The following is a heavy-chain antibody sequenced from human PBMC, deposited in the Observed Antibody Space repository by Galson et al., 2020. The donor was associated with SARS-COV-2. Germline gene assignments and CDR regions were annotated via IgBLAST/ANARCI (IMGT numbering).Heavy chain of an antibody. Sequence: ETSETLSLTCTVSGGSISNINYCWGWIRQPPGKGLEWIRNIYYSGSTWSTLYNPSLESRVTISVDTSKNHFSLTLNSLTAADAAVYFCARRRAAAGPFDYWGQGTLVTVSS. V-gene: IGHV4-39*02. D-gene: IGHD6-13*01. CDR2: IYYSGSTWST. CDR3: ARRRAAAGPFDY. CDR1: GGSISNINYC. J-gene: IGHJ4*02.